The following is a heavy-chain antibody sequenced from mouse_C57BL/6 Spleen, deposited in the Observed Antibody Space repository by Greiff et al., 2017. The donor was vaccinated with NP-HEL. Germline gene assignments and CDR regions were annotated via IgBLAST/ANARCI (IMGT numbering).Heavy chain of an antibody. CDR3: TGPYGYDKGDGFAY. CDR1: GFTFSNYW. D-gene: IGHD2-2*01. J-gene: IGHJ3*01. Sequence: EVKLVESGGGLVQPGGSMKLSCVASGFTFSNYWMNWVRQSPEKGLEWVAQIRLKSDNYATHYAESVKGRFTISRDDSKSSVYLQMNNLRAEDTGMYYCTGPYGYDKGDGFAYWGQGTLVTVSA. V-gene: IGHV6-3*01. CDR2: IRLKSDNYAT.